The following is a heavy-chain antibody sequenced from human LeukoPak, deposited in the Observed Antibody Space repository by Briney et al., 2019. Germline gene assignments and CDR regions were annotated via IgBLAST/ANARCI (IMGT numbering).Heavy chain of an antibody. CDR3: TRVGGATHRAGDDY. Sequence: AGGSLRLSCTASGFTFGDYAMSWFRQAPGKGLEWVGFIRSKAYGGTTEYAASVKGRFTIPRDDSKSIAYLQMNSLKTEDTAVYYCTRVGGATHRAGDDYWGQGTLVTVSS. D-gene: IGHD1-26*01. CDR2: IRSKAYGGTT. V-gene: IGHV3-49*03. J-gene: IGHJ4*02. CDR1: GFTFGDYA.